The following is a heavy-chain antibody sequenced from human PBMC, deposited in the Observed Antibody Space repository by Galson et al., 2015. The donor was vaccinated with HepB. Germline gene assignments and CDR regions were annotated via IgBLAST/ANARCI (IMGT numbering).Heavy chain of an antibody. Sequence: SLRLSCAGSGFPFGNYAMSWFRQAPGKGLEWLGYIKSKTFGGTTQYAASVRGRFTISRDDSASLAYLQMNNLRIEDTAMYYCTLGGAAAYWGQGTLVPVSS. J-gene: IGHJ4*02. V-gene: IGHV3-49*03. D-gene: IGHD2-15*01. CDR2: IKSKTFGGTT. CDR3: TLGGAAAY. CDR1: GFPFGNYA.